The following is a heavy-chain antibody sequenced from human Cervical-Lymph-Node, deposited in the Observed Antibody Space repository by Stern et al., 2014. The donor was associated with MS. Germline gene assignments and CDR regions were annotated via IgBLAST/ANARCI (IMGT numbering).Heavy chain of an antibody. CDR1: GASISTVGYY. D-gene: IGHD3-16*01. CDR3: ARSDRLWGSFDY. Sequence: QVQLQESGPGLVKPSQTLSLTCTVSGASISTVGYYWSWIRQHPGKGLEWIAYISYIGSTYYNPSVKSRVSISAETSSNQFSLNLTSVTAADTALYYCARSDRLWGSFDYWGQGILVAVSS. J-gene: IGHJ4*02. V-gene: IGHV4-31*03. CDR2: ISYIGST.